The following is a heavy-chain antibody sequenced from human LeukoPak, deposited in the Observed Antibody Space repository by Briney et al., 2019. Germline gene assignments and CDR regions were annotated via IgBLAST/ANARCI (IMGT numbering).Heavy chain of an antibody. V-gene: IGHV3-23*01. J-gene: IGHJ4*02. Sequence: GGSLRLSCAASGLSFTDYVMTWVRQAPGKGLEWVSGISNKGGTTYYADSVKGRFTISRDNSKSTLYLQMNSLRAEDTAVYYCAKRVHSSSWYAAFDYWGQGTLVTVSS. D-gene: IGHD6-13*01. CDR3: AKRVHSSSWYAAFDY. CDR1: GLSFTDYV. CDR2: ISNKGGTT.